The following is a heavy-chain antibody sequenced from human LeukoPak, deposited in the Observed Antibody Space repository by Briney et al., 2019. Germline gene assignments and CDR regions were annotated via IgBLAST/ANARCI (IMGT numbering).Heavy chain of an antibody. D-gene: IGHD5-24*01. CDR3: ARDPVELATTEYDY. Sequence: ASVKVSCKASGYTFIGNYMHWVRQAPGQGLEWMGWINPNSGGTNYAQKLQGRVTMTRDTSISTAYMELSRLRSDDTAVYYCARDPVELATTEYDYWGQGTLVTVSS. CDR2: INPNSGGT. J-gene: IGHJ4*02. CDR1: GYTFIGNY. V-gene: IGHV1-2*02.